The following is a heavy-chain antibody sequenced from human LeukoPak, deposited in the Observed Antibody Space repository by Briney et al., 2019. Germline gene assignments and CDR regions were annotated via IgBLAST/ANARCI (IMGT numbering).Heavy chain of an antibody. J-gene: IGHJ4*02. Sequence: GRSLRLSCAASGFTFSSYGMHCVRQAPGKGLEWVAVISYDGSNKYYADSVKGRFTISRDNSKNTLYLQMNSLRAEDTAVYYCANQEGYNWNFKFDYWGQGTLVTVSS. CDR2: ISYDGSNK. CDR3: ANQEGYNWNFKFDY. D-gene: IGHD1-7*01. CDR1: GFTFSSYG. V-gene: IGHV3-30*18.